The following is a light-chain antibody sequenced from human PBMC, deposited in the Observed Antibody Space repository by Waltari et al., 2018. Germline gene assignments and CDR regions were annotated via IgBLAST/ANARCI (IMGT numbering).Light chain of an antibody. CDR3: CSYTTSSAWV. CDR1: SSDVGVYNY. Sequence: QSALTQPASVSGSPGQSITISCTGTSSDVGVYNYVPWYQQNPGKAPKLMIYDVTTRPSGVLDRFSGSKSGNTASLTISGLQAEDEADYYCCSYTTSSAWVFGGGTKLTVL. J-gene: IGLJ3*02. CDR2: DVT. V-gene: IGLV2-14*01.